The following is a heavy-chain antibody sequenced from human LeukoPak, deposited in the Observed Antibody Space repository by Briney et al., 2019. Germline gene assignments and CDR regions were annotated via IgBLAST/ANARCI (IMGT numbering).Heavy chain of an antibody. CDR3: AGGAVSGTYRYLY. J-gene: IGHJ4*02. CDR2: INPNSGDT. D-gene: IGHD3-16*02. CDR1: GYTFSGYQ. Sequence: ASVKVSCKASGYTFSGYQIHWVRQAPRQGLEWMGWINPNSGDTKYAQKFQGRVTMTSDTSTSTVYMELSRLSSDDTAVYSCAGGAVSGTYRYLYWGQGTLVTVSS. V-gene: IGHV1-2*02.